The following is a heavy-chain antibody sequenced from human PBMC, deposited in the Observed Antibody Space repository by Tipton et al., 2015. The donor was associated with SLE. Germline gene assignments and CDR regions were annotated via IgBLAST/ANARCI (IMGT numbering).Heavy chain of an antibody. CDR1: GYTFTSYA. J-gene: IGHJ4*02. Sequence: QLVQSGAEVKKPGASVKFSCKASGYTFTSYAINWVRQATGQGLEWMGWMNPNSGNTVYAQKFQGRVTMTRNTSISTAYMELSSLRSEDTAVYYCARGTINWNDLYYWGQGTLVTVSS. CDR3: ARGTINWNDLYY. V-gene: IGHV1-8*01. D-gene: IGHD1-20*01. CDR2: MNPNSGNT.